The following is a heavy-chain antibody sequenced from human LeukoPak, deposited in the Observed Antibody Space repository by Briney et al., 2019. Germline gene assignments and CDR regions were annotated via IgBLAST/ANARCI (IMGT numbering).Heavy chain of an antibody. Sequence: GGSLRLSCAASGFTFITYGMHWVRQAPGEGVEWVAFIRHDGSDNFYGDSVKGRFAISRDNPKNTMYLQMNSLRPEDTAVYYCAKDRLGEWRGYFDSSGSTNYFENWGQGTRVTVSS. D-gene: IGHD3-22*01. J-gene: IGHJ4*02. CDR2: IRHDGSDN. CDR3: AKDRLGEWRGYFDSSGSTNYFEN. CDR1: GFTFITYG. V-gene: IGHV3-30*02.